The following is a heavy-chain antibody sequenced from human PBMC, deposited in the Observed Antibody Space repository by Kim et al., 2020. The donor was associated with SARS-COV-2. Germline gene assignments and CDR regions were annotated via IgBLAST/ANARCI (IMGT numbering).Heavy chain of an antibody. CDR3: ARGYKTDWYVVTH. J-gene: IGHJ4*02. CDR1: GGPFTDHF. D-gene: IGHD3-9*01. V-gene: IGHV4-34*01. CDR2: INPSEKT. Sequence: SETLSLTCTVSGGPFTDHFWSWIRQPPGKGLEWIGEINPSEKTAYNPSLKSRVAISVDTSKKEVSLRLYSVTAADTAVYFCARGYKTDWYVVTHWGQGTLVTVSS.